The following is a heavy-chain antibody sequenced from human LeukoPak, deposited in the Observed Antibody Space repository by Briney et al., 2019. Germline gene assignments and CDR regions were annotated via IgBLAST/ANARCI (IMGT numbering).Heavy chain of an antibody. Sequence: GGSLRLSCAASGFTFDDYGMSWVRQAPGKGLEWVSSIDNSGTYIYYADSVKGRFTISRDNSKNSLYLQMNSLRAEDTAVYYCASANPILLDYYYYYYMDVWGKGTTVTVSS. CDR2: IDNSGTYI. J-gene: IGHJ6*03. CDR3: ASANPILLDYYYYYYMDV. CDR1: GFTFDDYG. D-gene: IGHD3-3*01. V-gene: IGHV3-21*01.